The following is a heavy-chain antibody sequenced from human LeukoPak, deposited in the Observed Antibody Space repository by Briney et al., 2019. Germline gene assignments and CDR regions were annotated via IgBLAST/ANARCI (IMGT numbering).Heavy chain of an antibody. Sequence: SETLSLTCTVSGGSISSYYWSWIRQPPGKGLEWIGYIYYSGTTNYNPSLKSRVTIPVDTSKNQFSLKLSSVTAADTAVYYCAGGGDSGGYYYPMFDYWGQGTLVTVSS. D-gene: IGHD3-22*01. CDR2: IYYSGTT. V-gene: IGHV4-59*01. CDR3: AGGGDSGGYYYPMFDY. CDR1: GGSISSYY. J-gene: IGHJ4*02.